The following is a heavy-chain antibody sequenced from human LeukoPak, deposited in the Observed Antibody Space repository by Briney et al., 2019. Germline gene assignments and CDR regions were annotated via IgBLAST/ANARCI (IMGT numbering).Heavy chain of an antibody. CDR3: AGHYGSGFDY. CDR2: IYYSGST. V-gene: IGHV4-59*08. D-gene: IGHD6-19*01. Sequence: SETLSLTCTVSGGSISSYYWSWIRQSPGKGLEWIGYIYYSGSTNYNPSLKSRVTLSVDTSKNQFSLKLSSVTAADTAVYYRAGHYGSGFDYWGQGTLVTVSS. J-gene: IGHJ4*02. CDR1: GGSISSYY.